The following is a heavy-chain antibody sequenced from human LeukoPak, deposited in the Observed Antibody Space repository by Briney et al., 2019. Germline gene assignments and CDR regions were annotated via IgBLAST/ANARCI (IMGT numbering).Heavy chain of an antibody. CDR3: ARDRGQWLVSNYYYYGIDV. Sequence: GGSLRLSCAASGFTFSSYAMSWVRQAPGKGLEWVANIKQDGSEKYYVDSVKGRFTISRDNAKNSLYLQMNSLRAEDTAVYYCARDRGQWLVSNYYYYGIDVWGQGTTVTVSS. J-gene: IGHJ6*02. D-gene: IGHD6-19*01. CDR1: GFTFSSYA. V-gene: IGHV3-7*01. CDR2: IKQDGSEK.